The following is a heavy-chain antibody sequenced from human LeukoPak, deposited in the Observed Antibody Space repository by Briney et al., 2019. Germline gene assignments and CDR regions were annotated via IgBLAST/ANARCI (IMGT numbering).Heavy chain of an antibody. D-gene: IGHD4-11*01. J-gene: IGHJ4*02. V-gene: IGHV3-33*06. CDR3: AKDAQRGFDYSNSLEY. CDR2: IWSDGTNQ. Sequence: GGSLRLSCVASQFRFPFSHYGMHWVRQAPGRGLEWVAVIWSDGTNQYYADSVKGRFTISRDNSKNTVYLQMNSLRAEDTAVYFCAKDAQRGFDYSNSLEYWGQGTLVTVSS. CDR1: QFRFPFSHYG.